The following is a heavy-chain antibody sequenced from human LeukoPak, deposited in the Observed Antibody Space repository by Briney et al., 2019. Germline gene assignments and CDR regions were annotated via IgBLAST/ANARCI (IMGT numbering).Heavy chain of an antibody. CDR3: ARDRWGYSYEYYFDY. D-gene: IGHD5-18*01. V-gene: IGHV1-69*05. Sequence: AASVKVSCKASGGTFSSYAISWVRQAPGQGLEWMGRIIPIFGTANYAQKFQARVTITTDESTSTAYMELSSLRSEDTAVYYCARDRWGYSYEYYFDYWGQGTLVTVSS. CDR2: IIPIFGTA. J-gene: IGHJ4*02. CDR1: GGTFSSYA.